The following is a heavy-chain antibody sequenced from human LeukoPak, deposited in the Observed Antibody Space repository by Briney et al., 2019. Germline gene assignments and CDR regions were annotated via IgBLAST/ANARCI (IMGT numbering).Heavy chain of an antibody. CDR1: GFTFSSYA. Sequence: GGSLRLSCAASGFTFSSYAMHWVRQAPGKGLEWVAVISYDGSNKYYADSVKGRFAISRDNSKKTLYLQMNSLRAEDTAVYYCAKDSSNYDSWGQGTLVTVSS. D-gene: IGHD4-11*01. J-gene: IGHJ5*01. V-gene: IGHV3-30*09. CDR2: ISYDGSNK. CDR3: AKDSSNYDS.